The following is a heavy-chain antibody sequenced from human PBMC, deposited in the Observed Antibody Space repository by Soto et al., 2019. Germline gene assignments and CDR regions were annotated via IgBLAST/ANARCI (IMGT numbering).Heavy chain of an antibody. CDR1: GFTVSSNY. CDR2: IYSGDTT. Sequence: EVQLVASGGGLIQPGGSLRLSCAASGFTVSSNYMSWVRQAPGKGLEWVSVIYSGDTTYYADSVKGRFTTSRDNSKNTLYLQMNSLRAEDTAVYYCARDLRTLYGMDVWGQGTTVTVSS. V-gene: IGHV3-53*01. CDR3: ARDLRTLYGMDV. J-gene: IGHJ6*02.